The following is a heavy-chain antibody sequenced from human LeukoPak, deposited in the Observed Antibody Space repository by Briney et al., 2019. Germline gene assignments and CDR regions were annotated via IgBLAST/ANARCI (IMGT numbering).Heavy chain of an antibody. D-gene: IGHD4-23*01. V-gene: IGHV3-53*01. CDR2: IYGVGAR. J-gene: IGHJ2*01. Sequence: GGSLRLSCVASEFNVSNNYRSWVRQAPGKGLEWVSVIYGVGARNYAASMNGRVTISRDNSKNTLYLQMTRLRRDDTAVYYCARFYGGFANHWHFDLWGRGTLVTVSS. CDR1: EFNVSNNY. CDR3: ARFYGGFANHWHFDL.